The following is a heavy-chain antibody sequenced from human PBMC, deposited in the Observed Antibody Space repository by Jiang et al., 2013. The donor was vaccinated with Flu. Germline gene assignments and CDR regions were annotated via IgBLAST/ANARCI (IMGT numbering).Heavy chain of an antibody. CDR1: SISSYY. Sequence: SISSYYWRLDPADPPGRGLEWIGRIYTSGSTNYNPSLKSRVTMSVDTSKNQFSLKLSSVTAADTAVYYCASRPRTYYYDSSGLYGAFDIWGQGTMVTVSS. CDR2: IYTSGST. D-gene: IGHD3-22*01. J-gene: IGHJ3*02. CDR3: ASRPRTYYYDSSGLYGAFDI. V-gene: IGHV4-4*07.